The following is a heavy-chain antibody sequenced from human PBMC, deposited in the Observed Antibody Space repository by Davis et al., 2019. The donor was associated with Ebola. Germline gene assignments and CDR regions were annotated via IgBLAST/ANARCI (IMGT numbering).Heavy chain of an antibody. CDR1: GFTFGDYA. V-gene: IGHV3-49*04. CDR3: TRGVVVVAAGFVYFDY. CDR2: IRSKAYGGTT. D-gene: IGHD2-15*01. J-gene: IGHJ4*02. Sequence: PGGSLRLSCTASGFTFGDYAMSWVRQAPGKGLEWVGFIRSKAYGGTTEYAASVKGRFTISRDDSKSIAYLQMNSLKTEDTAVYYCTRGVVVVAAGFVYFDYWGQGTLVTVSS.